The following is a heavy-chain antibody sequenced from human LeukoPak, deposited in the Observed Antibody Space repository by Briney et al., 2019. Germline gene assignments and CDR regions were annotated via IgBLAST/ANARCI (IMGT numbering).Heavy chain of an antibody. D-gene: IGHD6-19*01. V-gene: IGHV4-34*01. Sequence: PSETLSLTCAVYGGSFSGYYWSWIRQPPGKGLEWIGEINHSGSTNYNPSLKSRVTISVDTSKNQFSLKLSSVTAADTAVYYCARDQSSGWYVVDYWGQGTLVTVSS. CDR2: INHSGST. J-gene: IGHJ4*02. CDR1: GGSFSGYY. CDR3: ARDQSSGWYVVDY.